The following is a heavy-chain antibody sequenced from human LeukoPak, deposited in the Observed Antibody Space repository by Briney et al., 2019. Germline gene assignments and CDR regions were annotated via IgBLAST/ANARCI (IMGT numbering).Heavy chain of an antibody. D-gene: IGHD3-22*01. CDR3: AKSYYYDSSGYYSHFDY. J-gene: IGHJ4*02. CDR2: ISGSGGST. Sequence: PGGSLRLSCAASGFTFSSYAMSWVRQAPGKGLEWVSAISGSGGSTYYADSVKGRFTISRDNSKNTLYPQMNSLRAEDTAVYYCAKSYYYDSSGYYSHFDYWGQGTLVTVSS. CDR1: GFTFSSYA. V-gene: IGHV3-23*01.